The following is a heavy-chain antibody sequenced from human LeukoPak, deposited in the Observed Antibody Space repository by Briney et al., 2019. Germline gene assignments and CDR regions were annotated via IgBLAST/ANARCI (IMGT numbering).Heavy chain of an antibody. CDR3: ARGLAPSVRFLEWTYYYYYGMDV. J-gene: IGHJ6*02. D-gene: IGHD3-3*01. V-gene: IGHV3-7*03. Sequence: GGSLRLSCAASGFTFSSYWMNWARQAPGKGLEWVASINHNGNVNYYVDSVKGRFTISRDHAKNSLYLQMGNLRSEDTAVYYCARGLAPSVRFLEWTYYYYYGMDVWGQGTTVTVSS. CDR1: GFTFSSYW. CDR2: INHNGNVN.